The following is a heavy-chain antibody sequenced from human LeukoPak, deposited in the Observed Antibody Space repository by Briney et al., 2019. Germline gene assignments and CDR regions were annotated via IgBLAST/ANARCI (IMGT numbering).Heavy chain of an antibody. CDR1: GYSITSGYY. CDR3: ARLVGSFSSKNWFDP. D-gene: IGHD2-8*02. Sequence: PSETLSLTCTVSGYSITSGYYWGWIRQPPGKGLEYIGFVYHTGSTYYNPSLRSRVTMSVDTSKNQFSLNLTSVTAADTAVYFCARLVGSFSSKNWFDPWGQGTLVTVSS. J-gene: IGHJ5*02. V-gene: IGHV4-38-2*02. CDR2: VYHTGST.